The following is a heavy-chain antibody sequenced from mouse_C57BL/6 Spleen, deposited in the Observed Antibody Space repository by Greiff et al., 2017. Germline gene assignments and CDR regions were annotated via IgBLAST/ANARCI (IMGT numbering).Heavy chain of an antibody. CDR2: IRSKSSNYAT. CDR3: VKADYLDY. Sequence: GGGLVQPKGSLKLSCAASGFTFNTYALHWLRQAPGKGLEWVARIRSKSSNYATYYADSVKDRFTLFNDDSQSMLYLQMTTQKTDDTASNSCVKADYLDYWGQGTTLTVSS. J-gene: IGHJ2*01. V-gene: IGHV10-3*01. CDR1: GFTFNTYA.